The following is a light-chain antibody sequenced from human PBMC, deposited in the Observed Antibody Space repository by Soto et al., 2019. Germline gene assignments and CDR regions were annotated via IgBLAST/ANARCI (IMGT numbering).Light chain of an antibody. CDR3: QSYDSSLRVYV. Sequence: QSVLTQPPSVSGAPGQRVTIYCTGSSSNIGAGYDVHWYQQLPGTAPKLLIYGNSNRPSGVPDRFSGSKSGTSASLAITGLQAEDEADYYCQSYDSSLRVYVFGTGTKVTVL. CDR2: GNS. V-gene: IGLV1-40*01. CDR1: SSNIGAGYD. J-gene: IGLJ1*01.